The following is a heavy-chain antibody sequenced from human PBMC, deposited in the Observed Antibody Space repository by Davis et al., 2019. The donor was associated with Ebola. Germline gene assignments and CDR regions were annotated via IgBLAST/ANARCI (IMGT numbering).Heavy chain of an antibody. CDR1: GFTFSSYA. V-gene: IGHV3-23*01. Sequence: GESLKISCAASGFTFSSYAMTWVRQAPGKGLEWVSAIGGSGSNTYYADSVKGRFTISRDNSKNTLYLQMNSLRAEDTAVYYCAKTSKAVAGTRYFDYWGQGTLVTVSS. J-gene: IGHJ4*02. CDR2: IGGSGSNT. D-gene: IGHD6-19*01. CDR3: AKTSKAVAGTRYFDY.